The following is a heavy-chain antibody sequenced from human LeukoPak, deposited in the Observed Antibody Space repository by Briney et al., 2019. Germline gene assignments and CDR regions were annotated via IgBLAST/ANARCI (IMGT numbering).Heavy chain of an antibody. CDR3: ARNSRKAAHSFDY. J-gene: IGHJ4*01. CDR1: GYTFTGYY. D-gene: IGHD6-25*01. Sequence: AASVKVSCKASGYTFTGYYMHWVRQAPGQGLEWMGWINPNSGGTNYAQKFQGRVTMTRDTSISTAYMELSRLRSDDTAVYYCARNSRKAAHSFDYWGQEPWSPSPQ. V-gene: IGHV1-2*02. CDR2: INPNSGGT.